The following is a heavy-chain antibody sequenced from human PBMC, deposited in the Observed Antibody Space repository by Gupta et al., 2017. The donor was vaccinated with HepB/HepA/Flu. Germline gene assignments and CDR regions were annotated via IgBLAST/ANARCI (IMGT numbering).Heavy chain of an antibody. J-gene: IGHJ6*02. CDR3: ARRCLVAGWYYYGMDV. V-gene: IGHV3-7*01. Sequence: EVQLVESGGGLVQPGGSLRLSCAASGFTFSSYWMSWVRQAPGKRLEWVANIKQDGSEKYYVDSVKGRFTISRDNAKNSLYLQMNSLRAEDTAVYYCARRCLVAGWYYYGMDVWGQGTTVTVSS. CDR2: IKQDGSEK. D-gene: IGHD6-19*01. CDR1: GFTFSSYW.